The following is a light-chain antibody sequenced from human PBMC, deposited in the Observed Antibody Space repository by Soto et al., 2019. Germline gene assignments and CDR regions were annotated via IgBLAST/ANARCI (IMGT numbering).Light chain of an antibody. V-gene: IGLV2-11*01. CDR2: HVG. Sequence: QSALTQPRSVSGSPGQSVTISCSGTSSDVGGYEYVSWYQQHPGKAPRLLIYHVGQRPSGVPDRFSGSKSGTTASLTISGLQADDEAEYFCCSYVHTYGWVFGGGTKLTVL. J-gene: IGLJ3*02. CDR1: SSDVGGYEY. CDR3: CSYVHTYGWV.